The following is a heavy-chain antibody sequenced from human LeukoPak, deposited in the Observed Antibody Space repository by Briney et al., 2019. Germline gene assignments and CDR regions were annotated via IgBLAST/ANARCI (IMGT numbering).Heavy chain of an antibody. CDR3: ARAPPGSYDFWSGYYFDY. D-gene: IGHD3-3*01. Sequence: PGGSLRLSCAASGFTFSNYWMHWVRQAPGKGLVWVSRINSDGINTSYADSVKGRFTISRDNAKNTLNLQMNSLRAEDAAVYYCARAPPGSYDFWSGYYFDYWGQGTLVTVSS. J-gene: IGHJ4*02. CDR1: GFTFSNYW. CDR2: INSDGINT. V-gene: IGHV3-74*01.